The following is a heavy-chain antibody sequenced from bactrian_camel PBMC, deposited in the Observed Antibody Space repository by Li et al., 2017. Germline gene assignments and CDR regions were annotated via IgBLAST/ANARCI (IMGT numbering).Heavy chain of an antibody. CDR3: AKGGSGYYPGVFRS. J-gene: IGHJ6*01. CDR1: GFRFTFNGYA. Sequence: VQLVESGGGLVQPGGSLRLSCASSGFRFTFNGYATSWVRQAPGKGLEWVSAINSGGDNTFYADSVKGRFTISSDNAKNTQYLELNSLKTEDTAMYYCAKGGSGYYPGVFRSWGQGTQVTVS. D-gene: IGHD2*01. V-gene: IGHV3S31*01. CDR2: INSGGDNT.